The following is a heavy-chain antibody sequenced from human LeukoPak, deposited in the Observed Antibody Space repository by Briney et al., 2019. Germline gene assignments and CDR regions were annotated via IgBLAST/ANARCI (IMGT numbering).Heavy chain of an antibody. CDR1: GFTFDDYA. CDR3: AKDRVGSGWFYFDF. J-gene: IGHJ4*02. Sequence: GGSLRLSCAASGFTFDDYAMHWVRQAPGKGLEWVSLISGDGGSTDYADSVKGRFTISRDNSKNSLYLQMNSLRTEDTALYYCAKDRVGSGWFYFDFWGQGTLVTVSS. D-gene: IGHD6-19*01. CDR2: ISGDGGST. V-gene: IGHV3-43*02.